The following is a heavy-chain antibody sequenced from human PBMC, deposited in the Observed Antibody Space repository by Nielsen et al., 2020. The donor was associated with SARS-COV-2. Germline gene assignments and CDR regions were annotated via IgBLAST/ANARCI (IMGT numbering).Heavy chain of an antibody. CDR3: ARESSGYDHYNYGMDV. Sequence: LSLTCTVSGGSISSGGFYWSWIRQHPGKGLEWIGYIYYSGSTYYNPSLKSRLTMSVDTSKNQFSLSLRSVTAADTAVYYCARESSGYDHYNYGMDVWGQGTTVTVSS. D-gene: IGHD5-12*01. J-gene: IGHJ6*02. V-gene: IGHV4-31*03. CDR1: GGSISSGGFY. CDR2: IYYSGST.